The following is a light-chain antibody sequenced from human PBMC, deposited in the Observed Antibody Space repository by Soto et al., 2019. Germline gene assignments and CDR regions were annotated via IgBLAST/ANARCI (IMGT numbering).Light chain of an antibody. CDR3: SSYRTSNNLV. CDR1: GSDVGGYDY. CDR2: EVT. J-gene: IGLJ2*01. V-gene: IGLV2-14*01. Sequence: QSALTQPASVSGSPGQSITISCTGSGSDVGGYDYVSWYQQHPGKAPKLMIYEVTNRPSGISNRFSGSKSGNTASLTISGLQAEVEADYYCSSYRTSNNLVFGGGTKLTVL.